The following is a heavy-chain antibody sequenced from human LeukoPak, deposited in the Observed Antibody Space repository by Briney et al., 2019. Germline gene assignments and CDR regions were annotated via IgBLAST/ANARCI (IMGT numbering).Heavy chain of an antibody. CDR1: GGSFSGYY. D-gene: IGHD3-22*01. CDR2: INHSGST. J-gene: IGHJ6*03. Sequence: SETLSLTCAVYGGSFSGYYWSWIRQPPGKGLEWIGEINHSGSTNYNPSLKSRVTISVDTSKNQFSLKLSSVTAADTAVYYCASSRYSSGYYYYYYYMDVWGKGTTVTVSS. V-gene: IGHV4-34*01. CDR3: ASSRYSSGYYYYYYYMDV.